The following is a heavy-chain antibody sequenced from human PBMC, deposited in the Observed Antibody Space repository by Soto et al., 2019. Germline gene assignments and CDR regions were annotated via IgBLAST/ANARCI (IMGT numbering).Heavy chain of an antibody. V-gene: IGHV3-21*01. CDR2: ITSSSSYI. CDR3: ARDRETGTTDY. Sequence: EMNLVASGGGLVQPGGSLRLSCAASGFPFSSYSMIWVRQAPGKGLEWVSSITSSSSYIYYADSVRGRFTISRDNGKNSLFLQMNSLRADDTAVYYCARDRETGTTDYWGQGTLITVSS. D-gene: IGHD1-1*01. J-gene: IGHJ4*02. CDR1: GFPFSSYS.